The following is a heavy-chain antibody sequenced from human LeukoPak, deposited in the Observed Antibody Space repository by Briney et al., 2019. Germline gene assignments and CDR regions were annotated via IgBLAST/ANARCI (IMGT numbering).Heavy chain of an antibody. J-gene: IGHJ5*02. CDR1: GGSISSSRSY. CDR2: IYYNGDT. D-gene: IGHD4-11*01. V-gene: IGHV4-39*07. CDR3: SREGYSCPNWFDT. Sequence: SETLSLTCSVSGGSISSSRSYWGWIRQTPGKGLEWVGSIYYNGDTYYNPSFKSRVSMSVDTAKNQISLILTSVTAADTAVYYCSREGYSCPNWFDTWGQGTLVTVSS.